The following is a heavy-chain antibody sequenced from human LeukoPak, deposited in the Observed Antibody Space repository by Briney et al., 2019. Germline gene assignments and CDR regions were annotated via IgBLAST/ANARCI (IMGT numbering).Heavy chain of an antibody. Sequence: PSEILSLTCTVSSGSINSYYWSWIRQPPGKGLEWIGYIYYSGSTYYNPSLKSRVTISVDTSENQFSLKLSSVTAADTGIYYCARVNSYGYYSLFAFDIWGQGTMVTVSS. CDR2: IYYSGST. D-gene: IGHD3-22*01. J-gene: IGHJ3*02. CDR3: ARVNSYGYYSLFAFDI. V-gene: IGHV4-59*01. CDR1: SGSINSYY.